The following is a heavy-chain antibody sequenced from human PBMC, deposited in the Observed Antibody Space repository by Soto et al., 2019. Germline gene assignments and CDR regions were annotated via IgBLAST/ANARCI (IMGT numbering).Heavy chain of an antibody. J-gene: IGHJ6*02. CDR1: GDSISSGAYY. CDR2: IYYSGRT. Sequence: PSETLSLTCNVSGDSISSGAYYRSWIRQHPGQGPEWIGYIYYSGRTYYNPSLQSRVTISVDTSKNQFSLNLSSVTAADTAVYYCARVPTGSYYSYYYAVDVWAQGSTVNVSS. D-gene: IGHD1-26*01. V-gene: IGHV4-31*03. CDR3: ARVPTGSYYSYYYAVDV.